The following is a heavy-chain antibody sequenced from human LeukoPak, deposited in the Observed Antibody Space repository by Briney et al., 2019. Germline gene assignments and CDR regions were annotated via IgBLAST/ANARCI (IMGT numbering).Heavy chain of an antibody. J-gene: IGHJ4*02. D-gene: IGHD3-10*01. Sequence: PGGSLRLSCAASGFTFISYWMHWVRQAPGKGLAWVSRIEGDGRTTSYADSVKGRFTISRDNAKNTLYLQMNSLRAEDTAVYYCARGFGSGSLLPFDYWGQRTLVTVSS. CDR1: GFTFISYW. V-gene: IGHV3-74*01. CDR2: IEGDGRTT. CDR3: ARGFGSGSLLPFDY.